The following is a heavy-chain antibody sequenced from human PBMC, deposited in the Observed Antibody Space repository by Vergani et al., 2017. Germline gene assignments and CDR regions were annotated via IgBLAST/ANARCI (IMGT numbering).Heavy chain of an antibody. V-gene: IGHV1-69*04. Sequence: QVQLVQSGAEVKKPGASVKVSCKASGGTFSSYAISWVRQAPGQGLEWMGRIIPILGIANYAQKFQGRVTITADKSTSTAYMELSSLRSEETAVYYWASAMTTVTTGDYWGQGTLVTVSS. CDR2: IIPILGIA. D-gene: IGHD4-17*01. J-gene: IGHJ4*02. CDR3: ASAMTTVTTGDY. CDR1: GGTFSSYA.